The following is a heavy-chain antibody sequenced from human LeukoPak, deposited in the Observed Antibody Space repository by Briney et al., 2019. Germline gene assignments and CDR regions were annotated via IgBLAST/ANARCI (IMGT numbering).Heavy chain of an antibody. D-gene: IGHD6-19*01. Sequence: PGGSLRLSCASSGFTFCSYAMSWVRQAPGKGLEWVSGISASGGITYFADSVKGRFTISRDNSKNTLYLQMNSLRAEDTAVYYCTKASSSGWHLFDYWGQGTLVTVSS. CDR1: GFTFCSYA. CDR3: TKASSSGWHLFDY. CDR2: ISASGGIT. J-gene: IGHJ4*02. V-gene: IGHV3-23*01.